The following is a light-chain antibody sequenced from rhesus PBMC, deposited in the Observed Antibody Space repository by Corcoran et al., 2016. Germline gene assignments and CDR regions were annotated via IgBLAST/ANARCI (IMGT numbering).Light chain of an antibody. Sequence: DIQMTQSPSSLSASVGDRVTITCRASQGISSWLAWFQQKPGKAPKLLIYKASTLHSGVPSRFSGSGSGTDVTLTISSLHPEDFANYDCQQYNSAPYSFGQGTKVEIK. J-gene: IGKJ2*01. V-gene: IGKV1-21*01. CDR1: QGISSW. CDR2: KAS. CDR3: QQYNSAPYS.